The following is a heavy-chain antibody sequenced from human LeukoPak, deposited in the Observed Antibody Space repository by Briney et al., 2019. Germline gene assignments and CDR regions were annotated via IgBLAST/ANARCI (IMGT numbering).Heavy chain of an antibody. Sequence: SETLSLTCAVSGYSISSGYYWGWIRPPPGKGLEWIGIIYHSGSTYYTPSLKSRVTISVDTSKNQFSLKLSSVTAADTAVYYCARLRSGLNWFDPWGQGTLVTVSS. V-gene: IGHV4-38-2*01. CDR2: IYHSGST. J-gene: IGHJ5*02. CDR3: ARLRSGLNWFDP. D-gene: IGHD3-3*01. CDR1: GYSISSGYY.